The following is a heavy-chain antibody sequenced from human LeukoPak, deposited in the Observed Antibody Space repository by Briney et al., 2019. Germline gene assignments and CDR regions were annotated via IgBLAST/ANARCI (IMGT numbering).Heavy chain of an antibody. J-gene: IGHJ4*02. CDR2: MNPNRCNT. CDR3: ARGLFVRGWRPVPAAY. D-gene: IGHD5-24*01. V-gene: IGHV1-8*01. Sequence: ASVKVSCKASGYTFTSYDINWVRQPTGQGLEWMGWMNPNRCNTGYAQKFQGRVTMTRNTSISTAYMELSSLRSEDTAVYYCARGLFVRGWRPVPAAYWGQGTLVTVYS. CDR1: GYTFTSYD.